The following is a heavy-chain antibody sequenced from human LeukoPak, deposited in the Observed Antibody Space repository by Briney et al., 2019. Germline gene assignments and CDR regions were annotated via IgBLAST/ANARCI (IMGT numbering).Heavy chain of an antibody. CDR1: GGSINSSDHY. Sequence: PSETLSLTCTVSGGSINSSDHYWAWIRQPPGKGLEWIGSKYYSGGTYYSPSLKSRVTISVDTSRNKFALKLNSVTAADTAVYFCARHRLEGDTFDIWGQGTKVTVSS. CDR2: KYYSGGT. CDR3: ARHRLEGDTFDI. D-gene: IGHD3-3*01. J-gene: IGHJ3*02. V-gene: IGHV4-39*01.